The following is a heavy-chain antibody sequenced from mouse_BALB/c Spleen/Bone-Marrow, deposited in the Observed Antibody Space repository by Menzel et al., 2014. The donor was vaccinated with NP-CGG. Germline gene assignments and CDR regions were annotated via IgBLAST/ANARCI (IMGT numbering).Heavy chain of an antibody. D-gene: IGHD2-4*01. CDR2: ISSGGTYT. CDR1: GSTFSNYG. J-gene: IGHJ2*01. V-gene: IGHV5-6*01. Sequence: EVQRVESGADLVKPGGSLKLSCAASGSTFSNYGMSWVRQIPDKRLEWVGNISSGGTYTFYPDSVKGRFTFSRDNSKNTLTLQMTSLKSEDTAMYYCARRRDYSYFDYWGQGTTVTVSS. CDR3: ARRRDYSYFDY.